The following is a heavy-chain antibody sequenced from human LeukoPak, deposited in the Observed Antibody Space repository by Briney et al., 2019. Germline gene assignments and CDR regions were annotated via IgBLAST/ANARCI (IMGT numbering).Heavy chain of an antibody. D-gene: IGHD3-22*01. CDR1: GFTFSSYA. CDR2: ISGSGGST. V-gene: IGHV3-23*01. CDR3: AKIWGDYYDSSGYDY. Sequence: PGGSLRLSCAASGFTFSSYAMSWVRQAPGKGLEWVSAISGSGGSTYYADSVKGRFTISRDNSKNTLYLQMNSLRAEDTAVYYCAKIWGDYYDSSGYDYWGQGTLVTVSS. J-gene: IGHJ4*02.